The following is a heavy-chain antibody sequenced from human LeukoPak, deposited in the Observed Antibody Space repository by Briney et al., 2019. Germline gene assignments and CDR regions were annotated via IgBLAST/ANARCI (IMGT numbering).Heavy chain of an antibody. Sequence: PSETLSLSCTVSGGSNNSYYLSWIRQPPGKGLEWIGYTHPSGNTNYSPSFKSRVTISIDMSRNQFSLKLSSVTAADTAVYYCARKAPKKGWFDPWGQGTLVTVSS. J-gene: IGHJ5*02. V-gene: IGHV4-4*09. CDR1: GGSNNSYY. CDR2: THPSGNT. CDR3: ARKAPKKGWFDP.